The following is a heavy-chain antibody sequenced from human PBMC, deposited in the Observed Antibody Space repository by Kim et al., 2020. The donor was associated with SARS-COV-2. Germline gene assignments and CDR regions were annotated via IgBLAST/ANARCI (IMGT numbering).Heavy chain of an antibody. V-gene: IGHV3-23*01. CDR1: GFTFSSYA. Sequence: GGSLRLSCAASGFTFSSYAMSWVRQAPGKGLEWVSAISGSGGSTYYADSVKGRFTISRENSKNTLYLQMNSLRAEDTAVYYCAKAPGTDGVCSLVPYSSGCRSDYWGQGTLVTVSS. CDR3: AKAPGTDGVCSLVPYSSGCRSDY. D-gene: IGHD6-19*01. J-gene: IGHJ4*02. CDR2: ISGSGGST.